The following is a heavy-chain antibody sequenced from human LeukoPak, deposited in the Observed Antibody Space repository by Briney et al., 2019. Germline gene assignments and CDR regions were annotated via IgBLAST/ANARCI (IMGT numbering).Heavy chain of an antibody. CDR2: ISSSGSYI. CDR1: GFTFSSYS. J-gene: IGHJ6*03. V-gene: IGHV3-21*01. Sequence: PGGSLRLSCAASGFTFSSYSMNWVRQAPGKGLEWVSSISSSGSYIYYADSVKGRFTISRDNAKNSLYLQMNSLRAEDTAVYYCARDPRSGWYMDVWGQGTTVTVSS. CDR3: ARDPRSGWYMDV. D-gene: IGHD6-19*01.